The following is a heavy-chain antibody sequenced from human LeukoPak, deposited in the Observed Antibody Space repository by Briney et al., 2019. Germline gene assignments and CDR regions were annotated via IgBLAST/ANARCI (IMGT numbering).Heavy chain of an antibody. V-gene: IGHV3-7*01. CDR2: IKEDGSAK. CDR3: VRDSPGYGAYDFD. Sequence: GGSLRLSCAASGFTLSSYGMSWVRQAPGKGLEWVANIKEDGSAKYYVDSVKGRFTISRDNAKNSLYLQMNNLSAEDTAVYYCVRDSPGYGAYDFDWGQGTLVTVSS. D-gene: IGHD5-12*01. J-gene: IGHJ4*02. CDR1: GFTLSSYG.